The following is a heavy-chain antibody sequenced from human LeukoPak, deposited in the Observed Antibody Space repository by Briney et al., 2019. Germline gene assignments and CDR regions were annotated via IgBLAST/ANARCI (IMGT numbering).Heavy chain of an antibody. J-gene: IGHJ4*02. CDR1: GGSISSGGYC. CDR2: IYYSGST. Sequence: SQTLSLTCTVSGGSISSGGYCWSWIRQHPGTGLEWIGYIYYSGSTYYNPSLKGRVTISVDTSKNQFSLKLSSVTAADTAVYYCARGDYGDYSYYFDYWGQGTLVTVSS. CDR3: ARGDYGDYSYYFDY. D-gene: IGHD4-17*01. V-gene: IGHV4-31*03.